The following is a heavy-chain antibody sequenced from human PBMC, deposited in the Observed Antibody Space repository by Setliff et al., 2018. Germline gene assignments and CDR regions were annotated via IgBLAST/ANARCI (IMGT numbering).Heavy chain of an antibody. J-gene: IGHJ4*02. D-gene: IGHD2-21*02. V-gene: IGHV3-30*02. CDR2: IRYDGSDK. CDR3: AKDLWPTCGGDCYRPFDY. Sequence: AGGSLRLSCAGSGFRFSDYGMHWVRQTPGKGLEWVAFIRYDGSDKDYADSVKGRFSISRDNSKNTLYLQMNSLRAEDTAVYYCAKDLWPTCGGDCYRPFDYWGQGTLVTVSS. CDR1: GFRFSDYG.